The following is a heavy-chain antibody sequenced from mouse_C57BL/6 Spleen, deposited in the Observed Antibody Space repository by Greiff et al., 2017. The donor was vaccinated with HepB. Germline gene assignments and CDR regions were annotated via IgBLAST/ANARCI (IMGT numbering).Heavy chain of an antibody. J-gene: IGHJ2*01. CDR2: INPSTGGT. Sequence: VQLKESGPELVKPGASVKISCKASGYSFTGYYMNWVKQSPEKSLEWIGEINPSTGGTTYNQKFKAKATLTVDKSSSTAYMQLKSLTSEDSAVYYCASRGDGYLYYFDYWGQGTTLTVSS. D-gene: IGHD2-3*01. V-gene: IGHV1-42*01. CDR3: ASRGDGYLYYFDY. CDR1: GYSFTGYY.